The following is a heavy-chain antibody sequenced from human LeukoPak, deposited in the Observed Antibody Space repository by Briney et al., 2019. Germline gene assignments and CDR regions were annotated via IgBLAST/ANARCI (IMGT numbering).Heavy chain of an antibody. V-gene: IGHV4-59*01. Sequence: SETLSLTCSVSGGSIGTNYWSWIGQVPGKGLEWIGYSSYSGSSNDNPSLKSRVTISADTSKTQFSLYLNSVTAADTSVYYCARGRSGGDWFDPWGQGTLVTVSS. CDR1: GGSIGTNY. J-gene: IGHJ5*02. CDR2: SSYSGSS. CDR3: ARGRSGGDWFDP. D-gene: IGHD3-10*01.